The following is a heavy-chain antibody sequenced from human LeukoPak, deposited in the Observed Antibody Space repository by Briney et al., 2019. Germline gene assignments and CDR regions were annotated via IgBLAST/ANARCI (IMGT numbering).Heavy chain of an antibody. CDR3: ARGYSYGYRIDY. Sequence: QPGGSLRLSCAASGFTFSSYWMHWVRQGPGKGLVWVSRINSDGSSTSYADSVRGRFTISRDNAKNTLYLQMNSLRAEDTAVYYCARGYSYGYRIDYWGQGTLVTVSS. CDR1: GFTFSSYW. V-gene: IGHV3-74*01. CDR2: INSDGSST. J-gene: IGHJ4*02. D-gene: IGHD5-18*01.